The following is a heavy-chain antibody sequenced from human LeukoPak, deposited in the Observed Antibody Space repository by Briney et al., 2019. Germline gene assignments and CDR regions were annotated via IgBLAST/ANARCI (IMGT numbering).Heavy chain of an antibody. CDR3: ARGGPRPDYGDYDAPYY. V-gene: IGHV1-18*01. D-gene: IGHD4-17*01. CDR1: GYTFTSYG. Sequence: ASVKVSCKASGYTFTSYGISWVRQAPGQGLEWMGWISAYNGNTNYAQKLQGRVTMTTDTSTSTAYMELRSLRSDDTAVYYCARGGPRPDYGDYDAPYYWGQGTLVTVSS. CDR2: ISAYNGNT. J-gene: IGHJ4*02.